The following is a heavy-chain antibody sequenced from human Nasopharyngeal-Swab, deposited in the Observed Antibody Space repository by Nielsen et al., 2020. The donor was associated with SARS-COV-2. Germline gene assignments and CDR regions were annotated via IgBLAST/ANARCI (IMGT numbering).Heavy chain of an antibody. CDR1: GYAFNDYT. CDR2: INPDNGDT. J-gene: IGHJ4*02. D-gene: IGHD3-16*02. V-gene: IGHV1-3*01. Sequence: ASVKVSCKSSGYAFNDYTMQWVRQAPGQGLVWLGWINPDNGDTKYSQKFQGRVAITGDTSASTAYLELSGLTSEDTAVYYCARGIMITFGGVITDLLAYWGQGTLVSVSS. CDR3: ARGIMITFGGVITDLLAY.